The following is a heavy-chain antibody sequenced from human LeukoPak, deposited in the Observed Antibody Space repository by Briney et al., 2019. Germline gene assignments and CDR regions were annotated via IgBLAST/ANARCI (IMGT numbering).Heavy chain of an antibody. D-gene: IGHD3-22*01. CDR1: GFTFSTYE. CDR2: ISSSGGTI. J-gene: IGHJ4*02. Sequence: PGGSLRLSCVGSGFTFSTYEMTWVRQAPGKGLEWVSYISSSGGTIYYADSVKGRFTISRDNAKNSLCLQMNSLRAEDTAVYYCAREGGVNYYDLDYFDYWGQGTLITVSS. V-gene: IGHV3-48*03. CDR3: AREGGVNYYDLDYFDY.